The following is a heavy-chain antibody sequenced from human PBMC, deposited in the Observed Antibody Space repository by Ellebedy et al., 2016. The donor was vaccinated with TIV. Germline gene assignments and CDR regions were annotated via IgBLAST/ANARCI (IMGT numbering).Heavy chain of an antibody. J-gene: IGHJ4*02. D-gene: IGHD6-13*01. V-gene: IGHV3-30-3*01. Sequence: GGSLRLXXAASGFTLSSYAMHWVRQAPGKGLEWVAVISYDGSNKYYADSVKGRFTISRDNAKNSLYLQMNSLRAEDTAVYYCARGSSWYFFDYWGQGTLVTVSS. CDR3: ARGSSWYFFDY. CDR1: GFTLSSYA. CDR2: ISYDGSNK.